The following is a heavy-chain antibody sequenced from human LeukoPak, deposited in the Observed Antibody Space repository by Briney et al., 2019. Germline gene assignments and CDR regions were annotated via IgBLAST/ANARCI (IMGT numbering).Heavy chain of an antibody. J-gene: IGHJ5*02. V-gene: IGHV3-30*02. CDR3: GYGDYRAPNWFDP. Sequence: GGSLRLSCAASGFTFSSYGMHWVRQAPGKGLEWVAFIRYDGSNKYYADSVKGRFTISRDNSKNPLYLQMNSLTAEDTAVYYCGYGDYRAPNWFDPSGQGTLVTVSS. CDR1: GFTFSSYG. D-gene: IGHD4-17*01. CDR2: IRYDGSNK.